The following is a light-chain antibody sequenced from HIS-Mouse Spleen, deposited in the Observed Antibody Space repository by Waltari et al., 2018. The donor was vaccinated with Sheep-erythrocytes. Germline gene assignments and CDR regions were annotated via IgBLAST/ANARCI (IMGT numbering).Light chain of an antibody. Sequence: EIVLTQSPATLSLSPGERATLSCRASQSVSSYLAWYQQKPGQAPRLLIYDASNRATGIPARFSGSGSGTDFTLTISSLEPAECAVYYCQQRSNWLTFGGGTKVEIK. CDR1: QSVSSY. CDR2: DAS. V-gene: IGKV3-11*01. CDR3: QQRSNWLT. J-gene: IGKJ4*01.